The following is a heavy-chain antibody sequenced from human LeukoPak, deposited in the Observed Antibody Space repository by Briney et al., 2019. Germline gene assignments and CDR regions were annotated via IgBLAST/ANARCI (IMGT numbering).Heavy chain of an antibody. Sequence: GGSLRLSCAASGFTFSNHGMSWVRQASGKGLEWVSAVSDSGSDTYYADSVKGRFTVSRDNSKNTLYLQMNSLRAEDTAVYYCAKRVPYSSSSFYFDNWGQGTLVTVSS. CDR2: VSDSGSDT. D-gene: IGHD6-6*01. J-gene: IGHJ4*02. V-gene: IGHV3-23*01. CDR1: GFTFSNHG. CDR3: AKRVPYSSSSFYFDN.